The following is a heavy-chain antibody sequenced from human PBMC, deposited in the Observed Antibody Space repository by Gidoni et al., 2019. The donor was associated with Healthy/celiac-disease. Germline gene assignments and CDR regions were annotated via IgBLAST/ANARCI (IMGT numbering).Heavy chain of an antibody. D-gene: IGHD5-12*01. V-gene: IGHV4-38-2*01. J-gene: IGHJ4*02. CDR2: IYHSGST. Sequence: QVPLQESGPGLVKPSENLSLPFAVSVYSISNGYYWGWIRQPPGKGLEWIGSIYHSGSTYYNPSLKSRVTISVDTSKNQLSLKLSSVTAADTAVYYCARIVATIPYYFDYWGQGTLVTVSS. CDR3: ARIVATIPYYFDY. CDR1: VYSISNGYY.